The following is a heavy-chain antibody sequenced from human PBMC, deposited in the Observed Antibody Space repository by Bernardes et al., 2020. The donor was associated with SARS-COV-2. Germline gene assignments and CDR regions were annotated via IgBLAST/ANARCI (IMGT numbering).Heavy chain of an antibody. Sequence: GGSLRLSCAASGFTFSTYAMHWVRQAPGKGLEWVAVISYDGSNKYYADSVEGRFTISRDNSKNTLYLQMNSLRAEDTAVYYCARGHCSGGSCYLLSLYGMDVWGQGTTVTVSS. J-gene: IGHJ6*02. CDR3: ARGHCSGGSCYLLSLYGMDV. D-gene: IGHD2-15*01. CDR1: GFTFSTYA. CDR2: ISYDGSNK. V-gene: IGHV3-30-3*01.